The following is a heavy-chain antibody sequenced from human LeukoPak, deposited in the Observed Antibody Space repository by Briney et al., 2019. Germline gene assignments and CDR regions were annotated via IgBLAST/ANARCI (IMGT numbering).Heavy chain of an antibody. V-gene: IGHV4-34*01. CDR2: INHSGGT. CDR3: ARVEGYCSGGSCPNWFDP. D-gene: IGHD2-15*01. Sequence: SETLSLTCAVYGGSFSGYYWSWIRQPPGKGLEWIGEINHSGGTNYNPSLKSRVTISVDTSKNQFSLKLSSVTAADTAVYYCARVEGYCSGGSCPNWFDPWGQGTLVTVSS. CDR1: GGSFSGYY. J-gene: IGHJ5*02.